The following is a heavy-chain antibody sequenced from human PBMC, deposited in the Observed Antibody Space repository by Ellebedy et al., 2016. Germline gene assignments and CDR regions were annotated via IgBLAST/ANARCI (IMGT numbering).Heavy chain of an antibody. J-gene: IGHJ5*02. D-gene: IGHD3-10*01. V-gene: IGHV4-38-2*02. CDR1: GYSISSGYY. Sequence: SETLSLXXTVSGYSISSGYYWGWIRQPPGRGLEYIGSIYHSGSTYYNPSLKSRVTISVDTSKNQFSLKLSSVTAADTAVYYCARVILIWFGEPSEFDPWGQGTLVTVSS. CDR3: ARVILIWFGEPSEFDP. CDR2: IYHSGST.